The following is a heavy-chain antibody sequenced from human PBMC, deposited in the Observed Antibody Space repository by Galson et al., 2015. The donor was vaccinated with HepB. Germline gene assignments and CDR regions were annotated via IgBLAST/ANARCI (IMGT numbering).Heavy chain of an antibody. CDR1: GFTFSSYG. V-gene: IGHV3-33*08. Sequence: SLRLSCAASGFTFSSYGMHWVRQAPGKGLEWVAVIWYDGSNKYYADSVKGRFTISRDNSKNTLYLQMNSLRAEDTAVYYCARAGSDGSFRGVMLDYWGQGTLVTVSS. J-gene: IGHJ4*02. D-gene: IGHD3-16*01. CDR3: ARAGSDGSFRGVMLDY. CDR2: IWYDGSNK.